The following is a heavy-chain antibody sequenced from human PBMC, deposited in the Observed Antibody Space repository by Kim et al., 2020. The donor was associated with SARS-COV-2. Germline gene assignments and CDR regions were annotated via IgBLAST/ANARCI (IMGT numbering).Heavy chain of an antibody. Sequence: SETLSLTCTVSGGSISSYYWSWIRQPPGKGLEWIGYIYYSGSTNYNPSLKSRVTISVDTSKNQFSLKLSSVTAADTAVYYCARFSYPRMAGGYSYGIDWGQGTLVTVSS. CDR2: IYYSGST. J-gene: IGHJ4*02. CDR1: GGSISSYY. CDR3: ARFSYPRMAGGYSYGID. D-gene: IGHD5-18*01. V-gene: IGHV4-59*01.